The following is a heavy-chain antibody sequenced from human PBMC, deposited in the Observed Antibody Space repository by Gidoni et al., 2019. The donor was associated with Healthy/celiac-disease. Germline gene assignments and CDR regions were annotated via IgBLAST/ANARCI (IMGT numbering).Heavy chain of an antibody. Sequence: QVQLQQWGAGLLKPSETLSLTCAVYGGSFSGYYWSWIRQPPGKGLEWIGEINHSGSTNYNPSLKSRVTISVDTSKNQFSLKLSSVTAADTAVYYCAGQKDFWGFPYYYYYYGMDVWGQGTTVTVSS. J-gene: IGHJ6*02. CDR2: INHSGST. D-gene: IGHD3-3*01. CDR3: AGQKDFWGFPYYYYYYGMDV. V-gene: IGHV4-34*01. CDR1: GGSFSGYY.